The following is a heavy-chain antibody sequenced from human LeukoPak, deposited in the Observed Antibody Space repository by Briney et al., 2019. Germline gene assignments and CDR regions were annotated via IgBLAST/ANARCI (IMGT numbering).Heavy chain of an antibody. Sequence: PSQTLSLTCTVSGGSISSGDYYWNWFRQHPGKGLEWIGYMHYSGISNYNPSLKSRVTISVDTSKRQFSLNLSSVTAADTAVYYCTRAPTHYHGSGSYYGYFDYWGQGTLVTVSS. V-gene: IGHV4-31*03. CDR2: MHYSGIS. D-gene: IGHD3-10*01. J-gene: IGHJ4*02. CDR1: GGSISSGDYY. CDR3: TRAPTHYHGSGSYYGYFDY.